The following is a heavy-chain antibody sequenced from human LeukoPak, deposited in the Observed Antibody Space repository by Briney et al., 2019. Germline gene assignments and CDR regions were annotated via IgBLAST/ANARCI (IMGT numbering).Heavy chain of an antibody. CDR1: GFTFSSYS. V-gene: IGHV3-21*01. CDR3: AREARDGYNLDY. J-gene: IGHJ4*02. Sequence: GGSLRLSCAASGFTFSSYSMNWVRQAPGKGLEWVSPISSISSYIYYADSVKGRFTISRDNAKNSLYLQMNSLRAEDTAVYYCAREARDGYNLDYWGQGTLVTVSS. CDR2: ISSISSYI. D-gene: IGHD5-24*01.